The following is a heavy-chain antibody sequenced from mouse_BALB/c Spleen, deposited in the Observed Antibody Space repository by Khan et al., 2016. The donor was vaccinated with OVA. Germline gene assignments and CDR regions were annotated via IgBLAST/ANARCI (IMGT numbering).Heavy chain of an antibody. D-gene: IGHD2-10*01. Sequence: QIQLVQSGPELKKPGETVKISCKASGYTFTNYGMNWVKQSPGKALKWMGWINTYTGEPTYADDFKGRFAFSLETSASTAYLQINNLKNEDTATYFWARPPYFSYTLGYWGQGTSVTVSS. CDR1: GYTFTNYG. CDR2: INTYTGEP. V-gene: IGHV9-3-1*01. CDR3: ARPPYFSYTLGY. J-gene: IGHJ4*01.